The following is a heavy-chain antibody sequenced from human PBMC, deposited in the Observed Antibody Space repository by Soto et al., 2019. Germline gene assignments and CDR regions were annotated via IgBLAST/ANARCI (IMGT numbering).Heavy chain of an antibody. D-gene: IGHD3-22*01. J-gene: IGHJ6*02. Sequence: LSLTCTVSGGSISSGGYYWSWIRQHPGKGLEWIGYIYYSGSTYYNPSLKSRVTISVDTSKNQFSLKLSSVTAADTAVYYCASRGSHSSGIYYYGMDVWGQGTTVTVSS. V-gene: IGHV4-31*03. CDR1: GGSISSGGYY. CDR2: IYYSGST. CDR3: ASRGSHSSGIYYYGMDV.